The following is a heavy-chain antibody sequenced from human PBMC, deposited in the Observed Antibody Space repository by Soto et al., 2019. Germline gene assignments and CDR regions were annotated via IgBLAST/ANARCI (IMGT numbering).Heavy chain of an antibody. J-gene: IGHJ4*02. D-gene: IGHD1-1*01. V-gene: IGHV1-2*02. CDR2: INPNSGGT. CDR1: GYTFSDYY. CDR3: AREPATAKPEGVDF. Sequence: VASVKVSCKASGYTFSDYYIHWVRQAPRQGLEWMGWINPNSGGTKYAPKFQGGVTMTRDTSITTAYMELSRLRSGDTAVYYCAREPATAKPEGVDFWGQGTLVTVSS.